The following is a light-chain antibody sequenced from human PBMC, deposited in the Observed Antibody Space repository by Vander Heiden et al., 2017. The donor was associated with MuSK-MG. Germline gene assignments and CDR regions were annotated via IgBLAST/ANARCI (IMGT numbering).Light chain of an antibody. V-gene: IGLV3-19*01. CDR2: GKN. CDR1: SLRSDY. CDR3: NSRDSSGNHLV. J-gene: IGLJ2*01. Sequence: SSELTQDPAVSVALGQTVRLTGQGDSLRSDYASWYQQKPGQAPVLVIYGKNNRHAGIPDRCSGSSSGNTAAVTITGAQAEEEADYYCNSRDSSGNHLVFGGGTKLTVL.